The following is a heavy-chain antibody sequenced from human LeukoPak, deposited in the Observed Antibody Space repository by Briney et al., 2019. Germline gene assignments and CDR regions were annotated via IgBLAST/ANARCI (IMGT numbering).Heavy chain of an antibody. V-gene: IGHV3-23*01. CDR1: GFTFSSYA. CDR3: AKVIRSSSWFRWGFDY. CDR2: ISGSGGST. Sequence: GGSLRLSCAASGFTFSSYAMSWVRQAPGKGLEWVSAISGSGGSTYYADSVKGRFTISRDNSKNTLYLQMNSLRAEDTAVYYCAKVIRSSSWFRWGFDYWGQGTLVTVSS. J-gene: IGHJ4*02. D-gene: IGHD6-13*01.